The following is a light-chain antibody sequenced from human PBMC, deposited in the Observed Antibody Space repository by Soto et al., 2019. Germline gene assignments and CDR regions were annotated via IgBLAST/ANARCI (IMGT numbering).Light chain of an antibody. CDR3: CSYAGSYTSSYV. CDR2: DVS. J-gene: IGLJ1*01. Sequence: QPALTQPRSVSGSPGQSVTISCTGTSSDVVGYNYVAWYQQHPGKAPKLMIYDVSKRPSGVPDRFSGSKSGNTASLTISGLQAEDEADYYCCSYAGSYTSSYVFVTVSKVTVL. V-gene: IGLV2-11*01. CDR1: SSDVVGYNY.